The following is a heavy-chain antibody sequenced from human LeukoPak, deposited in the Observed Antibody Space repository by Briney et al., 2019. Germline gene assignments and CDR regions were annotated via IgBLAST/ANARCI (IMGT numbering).Heavy chain of an antibody. V-gene: IGHV4-31*03. CDR3: ASTPVRDYVWGSYRPQGFDP. J-gene: IGHJ5*02. CDR1: GGSISSGGYY. CDR2: IYYSGST. D-gene: IGHD3-16*02. Sequence: SQTLSLTCTVSGGSISSGGYYWSWIRQHPGKGLEWIGYIYYSGSTYYNPSLKSRVTISVDTSKNQFSLKLSSATAADTAVYYCASTPVRDYVWGSYRPQGFDPWGQGTLVTVSS.